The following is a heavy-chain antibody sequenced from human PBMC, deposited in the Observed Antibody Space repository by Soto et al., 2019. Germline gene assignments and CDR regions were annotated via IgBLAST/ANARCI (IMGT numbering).Heavy chain of an antibody. CDR1: SGSFSGYY. CDR3: ARGQGYNYVRWFDP. V-gene: IGHV4-34*01. D-gene: IGHD5-12*01. J-gene: IGHJ5*02. Sequence: SATLSLTCAVYSGSFSGYYWSWIRQPPGKGLEWIGEINHSGSTNYNPSLKSRVTISVDTSNNQFSLKLSSVTAADTAVYYCARGQGYNYVRWFDPWGQGTLVTVSS. CDR2: INHSGST.